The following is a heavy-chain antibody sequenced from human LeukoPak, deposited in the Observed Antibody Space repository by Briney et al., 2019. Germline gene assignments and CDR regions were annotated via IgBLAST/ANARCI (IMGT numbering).Heavy chain of an antibody. CDR3: ASQYSSGWYDY. CDR1: GGSISSYY. CDR2: IYYSGST. Sequence: SETLSLTCTVSGGSISSYYWSWIRQPPGKGLEWIGYIYYSGSTNYNPSLKSRVTISVDTSKNQLSLKLSSVTAADTAVYYCASQYSSGWYDYWGQGTLVTVSS. D-gene: IGHD6-19*01. V-gene: IGHV4-59*01. J-gene: IGHJ4*02.